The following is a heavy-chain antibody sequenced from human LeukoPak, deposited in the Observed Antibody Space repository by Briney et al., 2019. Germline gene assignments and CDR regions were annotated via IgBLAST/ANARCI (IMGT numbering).Heavy chain of an antibody. CDR1: GGSISSSSYY. V-gene: IGHV4-39*01. D-gene: IGHD6-13*01. J-gene: IGHJ3*02. CDR2: VYYSGST. CDR3: ARRIFVTAAAPFDI. Sequence: SETLSLTCTVSGGSISSSSYYWGWIRQPPGKGLEWIGSVYYSGSTYYNPSLKSRVTISVDTSKNQFSLKLSSVTAADTAVYYCARRIFVTAAAPFDIWGQGTMVTVSS.